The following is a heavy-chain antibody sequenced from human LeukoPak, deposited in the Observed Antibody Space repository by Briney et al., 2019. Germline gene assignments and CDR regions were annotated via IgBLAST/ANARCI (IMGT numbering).Heavy chain of an antibody. V-gene: IGHV4-39*01. CDR1: GGSISSSSYY. Sequence: PSETLSLTCTVSGGSISSSSYYWGWVRQPPGKGREWIGSIYYSGSTYYNPSLKSRVTISVDTSKNQFSLQMSSVTAADTAVYYCACNSGYSVLGGCWGQGTLVTVSS. D-gene: IGHD5/OR15-5a*01. CDR2: IYYSGST. CDR3: ACNSGYSVLGGC. J-gene: IGHJ4*02.